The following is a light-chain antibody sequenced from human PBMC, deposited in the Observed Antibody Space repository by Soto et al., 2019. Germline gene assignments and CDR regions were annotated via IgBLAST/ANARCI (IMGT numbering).Light chain of an antibody. Sequence: DIVMTQSPLSLPVTPGEPASISCRSSQSLLHSNGYNYLDWYLQTPGQSPQLLIYLGSNRASGVPDRCSGSGSGTDFTLKISRGEAEDVGVYYCMQALQTPWTFGQGTKVEIK. CDR3: MQALQTPWT. J-gene: IGKJ1*01. CDR2: LGS. CDR1: QSLLHSNGYNY. V-gene: IGKV2-28*01.